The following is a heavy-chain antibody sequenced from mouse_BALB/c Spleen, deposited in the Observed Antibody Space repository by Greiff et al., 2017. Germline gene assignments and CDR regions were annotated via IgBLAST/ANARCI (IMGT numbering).Heavy chain of an antibody. V-gene: IGHV5-12-2*01. D-gene: IGHD1-1*01. J-gene: IGHJ1*01. CDR2: ISNGGGST. Sequence: EVKLMESGGGLVQPGGSLKLSCAASGFTFSSYTMSWVRQTPEKRLEWVAYISNGGGSTYYPDTVKGRFTISRDNAKNTLYLQMSSLKSEDTAMYYCARHDPYYGSSYGYFDVWGAGTTVTVSS. CDR1: GFTFSSYT. CDR3: ARHDPYYGSSYGYFDV.